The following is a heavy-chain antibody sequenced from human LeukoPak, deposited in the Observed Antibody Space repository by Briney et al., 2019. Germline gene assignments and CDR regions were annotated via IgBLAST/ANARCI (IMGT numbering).Heavy chain of an antibody. J-gene: IGHJ4*02. CDR2: IYYSGST. D-gene: IGHD4-17*01. CDR3: ARGLFQPSDPLRFDY. Sequence: SETLSLTCTVSGGSISSGGYYWSWIRQPPGKGLEWIGYIYYSGSTNYNPSLKSRVTISVDTSKNQFSLKLSSVTAADTAVYYCARGLFQPSDPLRFDYWGQGTLVTVSS. V-gene: IGHV4-61*08. CDR1: GGSISSGGYY.